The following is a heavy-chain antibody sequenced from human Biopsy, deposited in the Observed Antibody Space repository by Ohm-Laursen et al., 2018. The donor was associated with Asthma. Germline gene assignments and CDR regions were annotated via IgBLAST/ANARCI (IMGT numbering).Heavy chain of an antibody. V-gene: IGHV7-4-1*02. CDR1: GYTVTRYA. CDR2: INTNTGNP. J-gene: IGHJ6*04. CDR3: AREATSGEVPSGYFYALDV. D-gene: IGHD2-2*01. Sequence: GASVKVSCKASGYTVTRYAINWVRQAPGQGLEWMGWINTNTGNPTYAQGFTGRFVFSLDTSVNTAHLQISSLKAEDTAVYYCAREATSGEVPSGYFYALDVWGEGTTVTVSS.